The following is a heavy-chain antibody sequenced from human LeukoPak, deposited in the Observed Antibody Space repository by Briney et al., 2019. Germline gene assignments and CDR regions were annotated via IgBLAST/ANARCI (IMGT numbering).Heavy chain of an antibody. V-gene: IGHV4-34*01. CDR3: ARGLHWFDP. CDR1: GGSFSGYY. CDR2: INHSGST. J-gene: IGHJ5*02. Sequence: SETLSLTCAVYGGSFSGYYWSWIRQPPGKGLEWIGEINHSGSTNYNPSLKSRVTISVDTSNNQFSLKLSSVTAADTAVYYCARGLHWFDPWGQGTLVTVSS.